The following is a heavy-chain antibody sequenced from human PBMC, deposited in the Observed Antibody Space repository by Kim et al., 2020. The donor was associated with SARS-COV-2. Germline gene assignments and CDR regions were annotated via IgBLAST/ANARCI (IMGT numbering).Heavy chain of an antibody. CDR2: INPNSGGT. V-gene: IGHV1-2*06. D-gene: IGHD3-16*01. CDR1: GYIFTDYY. CDR3: ARVEERLGDYYYGMDV. Sequence: ASVKVSCKASGYIFTDYYMHWVRQAPGQGLEWMGRINPNSGGTNYAQKFQGRVTMTRDTSISTAYMELSRLRSYDTAVYSCARVEERLGDYYYGMDVWGQGTTVTVSS. J-gene: IGHJ6*02.